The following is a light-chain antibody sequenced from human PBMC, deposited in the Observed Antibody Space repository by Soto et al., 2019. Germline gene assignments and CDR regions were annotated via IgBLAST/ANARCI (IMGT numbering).Light chain of an antibody. CDR1: SSDVGGYNY. CDR3: CSYAGSYTFDV. Sequence: QSVLTQLRSVSGSPGQSVTISCTGTSSDVGGYNYVSWYQQHPGKAPKLMIYDVSKRPSGVPDRFSGSKSGNAASLTISGLQAEDEADYYCCSYAGSYTFDVFGTGTKVTVL. V-gene: IGLV2-11*01. CDR2: DVS. J-gene: IGLJ1*01.